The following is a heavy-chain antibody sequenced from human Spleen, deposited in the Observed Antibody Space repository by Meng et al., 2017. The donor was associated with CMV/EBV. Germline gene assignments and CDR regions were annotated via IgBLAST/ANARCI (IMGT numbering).Heavy chain of an antibody. CDR3: ARDNRYYDILTGIRGWFDP. Sequence: FTGYYRHWVRQAPGQGLEWMGWIKPNSGGTNYAQKFQGRVTMNRDTSISTAYMELSRLRSDDTAVYYCARDNRYYDILTGIRGWFDPWGQGTLVTVSS. D-gene: IGHD3-9*01. CDR1: FTGYY. V-gene: IGHV1-2*02. CDR2: IKPNSGGT. J-gene: IGHJ5*02.